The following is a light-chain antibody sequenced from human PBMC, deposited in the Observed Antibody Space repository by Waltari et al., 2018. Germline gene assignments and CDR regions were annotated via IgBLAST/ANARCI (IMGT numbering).Light chain of an antibody. CDR2: LAS. CDR1: QSILYSSNNKSY. CDR3: HQYSDTSFT. J-gene: IGKJ3*01. Sequence: IVMTQSPDSLTVSLGERATINCKSSQSILYSSNNKSYLAWYQQKSGQPPKLLIYLASTRESGVPERFSGSGSGTDFTLTISRLQAEDVAVYYCHQYSDTSFTFGPGTKVEIK. V-gene: IGKV4-1*01.